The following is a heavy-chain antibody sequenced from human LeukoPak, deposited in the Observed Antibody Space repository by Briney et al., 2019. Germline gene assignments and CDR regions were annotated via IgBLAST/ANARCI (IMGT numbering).Heavy chain of an antibody. CDR3: ARREYYGSGLVDP. CDR1: GYSFTSYW. J-gene: IGHJ5*02. Sequence: TWESLKISCKASGYSFTSYWIGWVRQVPGKGLELMGLIYPGDSNTRYSPSLRGQVTISGDKSISTAHLQWSSLKASDTAIYYCARREYYGSGLVDPWGQGTLVTVSS. V-gene: IGHV5-51*01. D-gene: IGHD3-10*01. CDR2: IYPGDSNT.